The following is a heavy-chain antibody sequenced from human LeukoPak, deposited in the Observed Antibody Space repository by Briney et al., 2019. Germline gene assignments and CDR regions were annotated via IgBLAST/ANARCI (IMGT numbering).Heavy chain of an antibody. CDR1: GGSISSYY. J-gene: IGHJ5*02. V-gene: IGHV4-59*01. CDR3: ARGGYYGSGNDFRFDP. D-gene: IGHD3-10*01. Sequence: PSETLSLTCTVSGGSISSYYWSWIRQPPGKGLEWIGYIYYSGSTYYKPPLKSRVTISVGTSKNQSSLKLNSVTAADTAVYYCARGGYYGSGNDFRFDPWGQGTLVTVSS. CDR2: IYYSGST.